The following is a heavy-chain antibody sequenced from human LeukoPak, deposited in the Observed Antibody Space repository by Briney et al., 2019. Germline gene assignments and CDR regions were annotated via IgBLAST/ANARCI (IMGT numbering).Heavy chain of an antibody. CDR3: ARVKSVDYEFDY. V-gene: IGHV4-59*01. CDR2: IYYSGST. J-gene: IGHJ4*02. Sequence: SETLSLTCTVSGGSISSCYWSWIRQPPGKGLERIGYIYYSGSTTYNPSLKSRVTISVDTSKNQFSLRLSSVTAADTAMYYCARVKSVDYEFDYWGQGTLVTVSS. CDR1: GGSISSCY. D-gene: IGHD4-17*01.